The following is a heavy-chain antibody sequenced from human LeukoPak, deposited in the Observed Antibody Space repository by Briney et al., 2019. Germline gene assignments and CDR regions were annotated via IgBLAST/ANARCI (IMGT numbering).Heavy chain of an antibody. J-gene: IGHJ4*02. CDR1: GFTFNIYA. CDR3: ARQGLVRAFDY. CDR2: ISGSGGST. Sequence: GGSLRLSCAASGFTFNIYAMSWVRQAPGKGLEWVSAISGSGGSTYYADSVKGRFTISRDNAKKSLYLQMNSLRAEDSAVYYCARQGLVRAFDYWGQGTLVTVSS. D-gene: IGHD3-10*01. V-gene: IGHV3-23*01.